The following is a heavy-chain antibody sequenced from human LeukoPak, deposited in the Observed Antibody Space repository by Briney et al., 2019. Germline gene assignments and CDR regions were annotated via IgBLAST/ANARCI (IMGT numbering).Heavy chain of an antibody. CDR2: IYPGDSDT. J-gene: IGHJ4*02. CDR3: ARIGYSSGWYSVYYFDY. CDR1: GYSFTSYW. V-gene: IGHV5-51*01. D-gene: IGHD6-19*01. Sequence: GESLKISCKGSGYSFTSYWIGWVRQMHGKGLEWMGIIYPGDSDTRYSPSFQGQVTISADKSISTAYLQWSSLKASDTAMYYCARIGYSSGWYSVYYFDYWGQGTLVTVSS.